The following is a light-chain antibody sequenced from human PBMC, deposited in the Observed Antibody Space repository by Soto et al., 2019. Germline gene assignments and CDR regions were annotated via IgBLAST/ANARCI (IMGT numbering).Light chain of an antibody. CDR3: LRYGDSPPAYT. J-gene: IGKJ2*01. Sequence: EIVLTQSPGTVSLSPGERATLSYRASQSVSSRNLAWYRQTPGQAPSLLIFGASNRATGIPDRFSGSGSGTDFTLTISRLEPEDCAVYYCLRYGDSPPAYTFGQGTKLEIK. CDR1: QSVSSRN. CDR2: GAS. V-gene: IGKV3-20*01.